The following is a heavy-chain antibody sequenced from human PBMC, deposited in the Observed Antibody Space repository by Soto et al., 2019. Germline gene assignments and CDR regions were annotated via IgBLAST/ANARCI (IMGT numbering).Heavy chain of an antibody. D-gene: IGHD3-3*01. CDR3: ARDIIFDFWDARLDAFYI. CDR1: GFTFSRYI. Sequence: PGGSLRLSCAASGFTFSRYIMNWVRQAPGKGLEWVSYISSSSSTIYYADSVKGRFTISRDNAKNSLYLQMNSLRAEDTAVYYFARDIIFDFWDARLDAFYIWAQRTTVPVSS. CDR2: ISSSSSTI. V-gene: IGHV3-48*01. J-gene: IGHJ3*02.